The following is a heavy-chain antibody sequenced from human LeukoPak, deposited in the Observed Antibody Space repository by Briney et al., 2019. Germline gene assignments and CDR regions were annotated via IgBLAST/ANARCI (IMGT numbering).Heavy chain of an antibody. CDR2: ISGSGDTT. CDR1: GFISSTYA. V-gene: IGHV3-23*01. Sequence: GSLRLSCAGSGFISSTYAMTWVRQAPGKGLEWVSGISGSGDTTYYADSVKGRFTISRDNSKNTLYLQMSSLRAEDTAVYYCAKDASNYFWYFDLWGRGTLVTVSS. J-gene: IGHJ2*01. CDR3: AKDASNYFWYFDL. D-gene: IGHD1-1*01.